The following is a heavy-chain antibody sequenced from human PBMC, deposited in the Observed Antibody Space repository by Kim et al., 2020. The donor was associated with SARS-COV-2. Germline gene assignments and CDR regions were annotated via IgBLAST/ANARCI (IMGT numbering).Heavy chain of an antibody. J-gene: IGHJ4*02. CDR2: IWYDGSNK. V-gene: IGHV3-33*01. Sequence: GGSLRLSCAASGFTFSSYGMHWVRQAPGKGLEWVAVIWYDGSNKYYADSVKGRFTISRDNSKNTLYLQMNSLRAEDTAVYYCARDHDSSGWYSAKLNWGQGTLVTVSS. CDR3: ARDHDSSGWYSAKLN. CDR1: GFTFSSYG. D-gene: IGHD6-19*01.